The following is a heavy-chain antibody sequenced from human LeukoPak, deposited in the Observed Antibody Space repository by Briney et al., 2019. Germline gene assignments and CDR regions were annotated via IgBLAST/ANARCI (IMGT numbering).Heavy chain of an antibody. V-gene: IGHV3-23*01. CDR1: GFTFRYYA. D-gene: IGHD2-15*01. Sequence: GGSLRLSCAASGFTFRYYAMSWVRRAPGKGLQWVSVMSGSGDETFSADSVKGRFTISRDNSKNTLYLQMNSLRAEDTALYYCAKSSGGSSSSAVANGGQGTLVTVSS. J-gene: IGHJ4*02. CDR3: AKSSGGSSSSAVAN. CDR2: MSGSGDET.